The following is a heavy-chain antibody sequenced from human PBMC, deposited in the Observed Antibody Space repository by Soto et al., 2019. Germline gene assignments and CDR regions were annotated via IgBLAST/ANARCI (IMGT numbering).Heavy chain of an antibody. J-gene: IGHJ6*02. Sequence: EVQLLESGGGLVQPGGSLRLSCAASGFSFNTYAMSWVRQARGKGPEWVSTVSASGGSTYSADSVKGRFTISRDNSKNTSHLXMNSLRAEDTAVYYCAKTMGDCSGGSCYGAYSMDVWGQGITVTVSS. V-gene: IGHV3-23*01. CDR1: GFSFNTYA. CDR3: AKTMGDCSGGSCYGAYSMDV. D-gene: IGHD2-15*01. CDR2: VSASGGST.